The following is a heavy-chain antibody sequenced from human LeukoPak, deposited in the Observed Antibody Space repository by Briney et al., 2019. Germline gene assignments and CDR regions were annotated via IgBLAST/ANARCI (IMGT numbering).Heavy chain of an antibody. D-gene: IGHD6-13*01. CDR2: INAGNGNT. CDR3: ARDFIVGQQLVRGNY. CDR1: GYTFTSYA. Sequence: ASVKVSCKASGYTFTSYAMHWVRQAPGQRLEWMGWINAGNGNTKYSQKFQGRVTITRDTSASTAYMELSSLRSEDTAVYYCARDFIVGQQLVRGNYWGQGTLVTVSS. J-gene: IGHJ4*02. V-gene: IGHV1-3*01.